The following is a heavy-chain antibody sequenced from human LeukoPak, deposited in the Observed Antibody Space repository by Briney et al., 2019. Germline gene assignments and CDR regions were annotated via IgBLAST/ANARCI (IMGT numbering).Heavy chain of an antibody. CDR3: ARVSSLYYYDSSGYYYGRRPYYFDY. CDR2: INPNSGGT. V-gene: IGHV1-2*02. D-gene: IGHD3-22*01. Sequence: GASVNVSCKASGYTFTGYYMHWVRQAPGQGLEWMGWINPNSGGTNYAQKFQGRVTMTRDTSISTAYMELSRLRSDDTAVYYCARVSSLYYYDSSGYYYGRRPYYFDYWGQGTLVTVSS. J-gene: IGHJ4*02. CDR1: GYTFTGYY.